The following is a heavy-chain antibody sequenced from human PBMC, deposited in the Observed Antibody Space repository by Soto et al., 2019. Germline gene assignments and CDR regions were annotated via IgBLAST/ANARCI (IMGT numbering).Heavy chain of an antibody. V-gene: IGHV3-11*01. CDR1: GFTFNDYY. CDR3: ARRLQWQLRPLDS. CDR2: ISTLSTAI. J-gene: IGHJ4*02. D-gene: IGHD6-19*01. Sequence: GARRLSSEVPGFTFNDYYMTGIRQAPGKGLEWVAYISTLSTAIYYADSVKGRFTISRDNAKNSLYLQMNGLRAEDTATYYCARRLQWQLRPLDSWGRGTLVTVSS.